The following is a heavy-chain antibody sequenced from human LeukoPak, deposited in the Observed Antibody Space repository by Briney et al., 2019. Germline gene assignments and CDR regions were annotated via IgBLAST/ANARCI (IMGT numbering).Heavy chain of an antibody. D-gene: IGHD3-3*01. Sequence: GGSLRLSCAASGFTFSSYSMNWVRQAPGKGLEWVSYISSSSSTTYYADSVKGRFTISRDNAKNSLYLQMNSLRAEDTAVYYCARAGIAGPTTIFGVVITPFDYWGQGTLVTVSS. V-gene: IGHV3-48*01. CDR2: ISSSSSTT. J-gene: IGHJ4*02. CDR1: GFTFSSYS. CDR3: ARAGIAGPTTIFGVVITPFDY.